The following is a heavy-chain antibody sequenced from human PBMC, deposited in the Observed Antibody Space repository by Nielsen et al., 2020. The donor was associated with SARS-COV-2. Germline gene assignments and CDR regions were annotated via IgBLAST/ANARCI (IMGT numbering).Heavy chain of an antibody. D-gene: IGHD1-26*01. CDR3: ANGPGSWDY. J-gene: IGHJ4*02. CDR2: ISGNGDTT. Sequence: LSLTCAASKFTFNSYAMSWVRQAPGKGLEWVSAISGNGDTTYCADSVKGRFIISRDNSKNTLYLEMNSLRADDTAVYYCANGPGSWDYWGQGTLVTVSS. V-gene: IGHV3-23*01. CDR1: KFTFNSYA.